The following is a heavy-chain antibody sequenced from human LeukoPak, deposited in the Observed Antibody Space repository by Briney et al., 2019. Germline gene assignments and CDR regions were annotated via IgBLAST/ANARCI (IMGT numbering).Heavy chain of an antibody. Sequence: ASVKVSCKASGGTFSSYAISWVRQVPGQGLEWMGGIIPIFGTANYAQKFQGRFTITTDESTNTAYMELSSLRFEDTAVYYCAANYPLKPDYGEIDPWGQGTLVTVSS. CDR2: IIPIFGTA. CDR3: AANYPLKPDYGEIDP. J-gene: IGHJ5*02. V-gene: IGHV1-69*05. CDR1: GGTFSSYA. D-gene: IGHD4-17*01.